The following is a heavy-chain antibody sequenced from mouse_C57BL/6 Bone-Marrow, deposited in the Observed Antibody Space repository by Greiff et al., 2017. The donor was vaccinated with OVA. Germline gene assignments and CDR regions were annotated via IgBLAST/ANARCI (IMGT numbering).Heavy chain of an antibody. CDR1: GFTFSNYW. V-gene: IGHV6-3*01. Sequence: EVQGVESGGGLVQPGGSMKLSCVASGFTFSNYWMNWVRQSPEKGLEWVAQIRLKSDNYATHYAESVKGRFTISRDDSKSSVYLQMNNLRAEDTGIYYCTGGGYPFAYWGQGTLVTVSA. CDR3: TGGGYPFAY. J-gene: IGHJ3*01. CDR2: IRLKSDNYAT. D-gene: IGHD2-2*01.